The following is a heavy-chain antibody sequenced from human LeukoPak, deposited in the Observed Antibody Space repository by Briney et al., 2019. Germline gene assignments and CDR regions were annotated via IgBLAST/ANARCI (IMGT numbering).Heavy chain of an antibody. Sequence: GGSLRLSCAASGFTFSDYYMSWIRQAPGKGLEWVSYISSSGSTIYYADSVKGRFTISRDNAKNSLYLQMNSLRAEDTAVYYCARLRSSSFYYYYMDVWGKGTTVTVSS. V-gene: IGHV3-11*01. D-gene: IGHD6-6*01. J-gene: IGHJ6*03. CDR3: ARLRSSSFYYYYMDV. CDR2: ISSSGSTI. CDR1: GFTFSDYY.